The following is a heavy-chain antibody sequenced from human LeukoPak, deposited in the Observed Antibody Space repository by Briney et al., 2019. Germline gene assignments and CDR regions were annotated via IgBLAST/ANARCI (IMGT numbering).Heavy chain of an antibody. CDR1: GGTFSSYA. V-gene: IGHV1-69*01. J-gene: IGHJ6*02. CDR2: IIPIFGTA. CDR3: ARGGWELRDNRQRDYYYGMDV. Sequence: SVKVSCKASGGTFSSYAISWVRQAPGQGLEWMGGIIPIFGTANYAQKFQGRVTITADESTSTAYMELSSLRSEDTAVYYCARGGWELRDNRQRDYYYGMDVWGQGTTVTVSS. D-gene: IGHD1-26*01.